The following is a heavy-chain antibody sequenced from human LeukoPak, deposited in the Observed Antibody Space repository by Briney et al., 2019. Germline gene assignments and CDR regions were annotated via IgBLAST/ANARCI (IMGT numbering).Heavy chain of an antibody. V-gene: IGHV3-30*02. CDR2: IRYDGSNK. D-gene: IGHD1-26*01. CDR3: AKGGSGSYYAPGYFQH. Sequence: GGSLRLSCAASGFTFSSYGMHRVRQAPGKGLEWVSFIRYDGSNKYYADSVKGRFTISRDNSKNTLYLQMNSLRAEDTAVYYCAKGGSGSYYAPGYFQHWGQGTLVTVSS. J-gene: IGHJ1*01. CDR1: GFTFSSYG.